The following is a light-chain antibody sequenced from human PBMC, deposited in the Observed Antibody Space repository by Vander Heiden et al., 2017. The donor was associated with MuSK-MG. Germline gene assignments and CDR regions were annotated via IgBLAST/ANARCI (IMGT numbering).Light chain of an antibody. Sequence: QSALTQPASVSGSPGPSITISCTATSSDVGGYKYVSWYQQHPGKAPKLMIDDVTNRPSGVSNRFSGSKSGNTASLTISGLQAEDEADYYCSSYTKSRTLPMVFGGGTKLTVL. CDR2: DVT. CDR1: SSDVGGYKY. V-gene: IGLV2-14*03. CDR3: SSYTKSRTLPMV. J-gene: IGLJ2*01.